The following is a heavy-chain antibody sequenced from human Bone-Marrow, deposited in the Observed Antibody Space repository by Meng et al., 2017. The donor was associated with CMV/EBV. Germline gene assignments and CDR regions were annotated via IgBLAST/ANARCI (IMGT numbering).Heavy chain of an antibody. CDR2: IKQDGSEK. CDR3: ASNNDFWSGFLDY. D-gene: IGHD3-3*01. CDR1: GFTFSSYW. Sequence: GGSLRLSCAASGFTFSSYWMHWVRQAPGKGLEWVANIKQDGSEKYYVDSVKGRFTISRDNAKNSLYLQMNSLRAEDTAVYYCASNNDFWSGFLDYWGQGTLVTVSS. J-gene: IGHJ4*02. V-gene: IGHV3-7*01.